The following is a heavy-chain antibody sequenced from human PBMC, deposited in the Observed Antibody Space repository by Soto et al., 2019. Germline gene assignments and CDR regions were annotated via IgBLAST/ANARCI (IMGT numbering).Heavy chain of an antibody. CDR1: GFSFSSFA. D-gene: IGHD6-13*01. Sequence: QPGGSLRLSCEASGFSFSSFAMNWVRQAPGRGLEWVSYISDDGASIYYADSLKGRFTISRDNAKNSLSLQMNNLRAEDTAVYYCAKDLGYTSSWYYALHIWGQGTMVTVS. V-gene: IGHV3-48*03. CDR2: ISDDGASI. CDR3: AKDLGYTSSWYYALHI. J-gene: IGHJ3*02.